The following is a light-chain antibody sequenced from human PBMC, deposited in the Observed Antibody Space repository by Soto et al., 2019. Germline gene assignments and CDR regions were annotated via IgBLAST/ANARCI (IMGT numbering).Light chain of an antibody. CDR1: QGISTW. J-gene: IGKJ4*01. CDR2: SAS. CDR3: LQANSLQLT. V-gene: IGKV1-12*01. Sequence: DIQMTQSPSSVSAFVGDRITITCRASQGISTWLAWYQQKPGKAPKLLIYSASSLHSGVPSRFSGSGSGTDFTLTISSLRPEDSATFFCLQANSLQLTFGGGTKVEIQ.